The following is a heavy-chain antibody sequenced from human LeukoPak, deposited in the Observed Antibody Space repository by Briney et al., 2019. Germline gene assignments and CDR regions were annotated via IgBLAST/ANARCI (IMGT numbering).Heavy chain of an antibody. CDR3: ARNLISPPVAENY. Sequence: ASVKVSCKASGYTFTGYYIHWVRQAPGQGLEWVGRINPNSGGTNSAQKFQGRVTMTRDTSISTAYMELSRLRSDDTAVYYCARNLISPPVAENYWGQGTLVTVSS. CDR1: GYTFTGYY. J-gene: IGHJ4*02. V-gene: IGHV1-2*06. CDR2: INPNSGGT. D-gene: IGHD6-19*01.